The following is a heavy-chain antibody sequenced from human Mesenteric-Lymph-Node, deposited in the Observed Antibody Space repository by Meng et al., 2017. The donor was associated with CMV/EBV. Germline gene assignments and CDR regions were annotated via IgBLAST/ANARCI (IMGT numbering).Heavy chain of an antibody. J-gene: IGHJ4*02. Sequence: GGSLRLSCAASGFTFISYWMHWVRQAPGKGLVWVSHINSDGTSTSYADSVKGRFTISRDNAKNTLYLQMNSLRAEDTAVYLCARVLRDYHTLAGYYDVVDNWGQGTLVTVSS. D-gene: IGHD3-9*01. CDR3: ARVLRDYHTLAGYYDVVDN. V-gene: IGHV3-74*01. CDR2: INSDGTST. CDR1: GFTFISYW.